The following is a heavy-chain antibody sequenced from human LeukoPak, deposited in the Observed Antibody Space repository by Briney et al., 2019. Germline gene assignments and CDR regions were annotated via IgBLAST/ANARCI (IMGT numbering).Heavy chain of an antibody. Sequence: GGSLRLSCAASEFTFSNYAMSWVRQAPGKGLEWVSVISGSGGSTYYADSVKGRFTISRDNSKNTLYLQMNSLRAEDTAVYYCAKDQFGGYGSIDYWGQGTLVTVSS. V-gene: IGHV3-23*01. CDR1: EFTFSNYA. CDR3: AKDQFGGYGSIDY. J-gene: IGHJ4*02. D-gene: IGHD5-12*01. CDR2: ISGSGGST.